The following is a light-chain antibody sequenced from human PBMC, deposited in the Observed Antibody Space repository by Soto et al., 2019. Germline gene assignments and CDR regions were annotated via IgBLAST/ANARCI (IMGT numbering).Light chain of an antibody. J-gene: IGKJ1*01. CDR1: QGVGSN. CDR2: GAS. Sequence: EVVMTQSPATLSVSRGDGAALSCRASQGVGSNLAWYQQKPGQAPRLLVYGASTRATGVQARFSGSGSGTEFTLTIISLGSDDFGVDYCQQDNKWPLTFGQGTTVEIK. V-gene: IGKV3-15*01. CDR3: QQDNKWPLT.